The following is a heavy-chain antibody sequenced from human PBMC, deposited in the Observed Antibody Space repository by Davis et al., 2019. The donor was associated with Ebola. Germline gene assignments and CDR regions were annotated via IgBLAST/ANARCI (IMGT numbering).Heavy chain of an antibody. CDR3: ATTVDTAMVIDY. CDR2: INAGNGNT. V-gene: IGHV1-3*01. D-gene: IGHD5-18*01. J-gene: IGHJ4*02. Sequence: ASVKVSCKASGYTFTSFPIHWVRQAPGQRLEWMGWINAGNGNTKYSQNLQGRVTITRDTSASTAYMELSSLTSEDTAVYYCATTVDTAMVIDYWGQGTLVTVSS. CDR1: GYTFTSFP.